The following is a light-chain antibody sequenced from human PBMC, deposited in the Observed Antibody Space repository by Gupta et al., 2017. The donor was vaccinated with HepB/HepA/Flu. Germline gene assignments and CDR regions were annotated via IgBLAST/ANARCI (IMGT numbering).Light chain of an antibody. CDR3: QQYNDWPSIT. J-gene: IGKJ4*01. Sequence: EIVITQSPATLSVSPGERATLSCRASQTINSKLAWYQQKPGQAPRLLVFSASARATGIPARFSGSGSGTEFSLPISSLQYEDFAVYYCQQYNDWPSITFGGGTKVEIK. CDR2: SAS. V-gene: IGKV3-15*01. CDR1: QTINSK.